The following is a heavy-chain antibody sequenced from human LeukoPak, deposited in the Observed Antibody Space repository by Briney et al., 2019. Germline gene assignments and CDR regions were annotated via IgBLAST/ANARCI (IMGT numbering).Heavy chain of an antibody. CDR1: GFTFTNYW. Sequence: GGSLRLSCAASGFTFTNYWMSWVRQAPGKGLQWVSAISGSVVSTYYADSVKGRFTISRDNSKNTLYLQMNSLRAEDTAVYYCAKGDSVNYYGSGSYRNHDAFDIWGQGTMVTVSS. J-gene: IGHJ3*02. D-gene: IGHD3-10*01. CDR3: AKGDSVNYYGSGSYRNHDAFDI. CDR2: ISGSVVST. V-gene: IGHV3-23*01.